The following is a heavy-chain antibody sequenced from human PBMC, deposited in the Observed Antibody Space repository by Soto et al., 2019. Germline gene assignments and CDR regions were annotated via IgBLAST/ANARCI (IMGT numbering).Heavy chain of an antibody. V-gene: IGHV3-23*01. Sequence: EVQLLESGGGLVQPGGSLRLSCAASGFTFSSYAMTWVRRAPGKGLEWVSAISGSGNTTYYADSVKGRFPTSRDSSKKTLYLQITTLRPGAPPGYFCRKDLGSGGYPNYWGRETLSPSP. CDR1: GFTFSSYA. D-gene: IGHD6-13*01. CDR2: ISGSGNTT. J-gene: IGHJ4*02. CDR3: RKDLGSGGYPNY.